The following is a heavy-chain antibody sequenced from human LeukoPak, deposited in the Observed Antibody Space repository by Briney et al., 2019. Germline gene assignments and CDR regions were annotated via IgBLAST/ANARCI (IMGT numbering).Heavy chain of an antibody. CDR3: ARGVDKSATFYYYYYIDV. CDR2: ISHSGST. V-gene: IGHV4-34*01. J-gene: IGHJ6*03. D-gene: IGHD1-1*01. Sequence: SETLSLTCAVYGGSFNAYYYYWSWIRQPPGKGLEWIGEISHSGSTDYNPSLKSRVSISVDTSKNQFPLRLSSVTAADTAVYYCARGVDKSATFYYYYYIDVWGKGTTVTVSS. CDR1: GGSFNAYYYY.